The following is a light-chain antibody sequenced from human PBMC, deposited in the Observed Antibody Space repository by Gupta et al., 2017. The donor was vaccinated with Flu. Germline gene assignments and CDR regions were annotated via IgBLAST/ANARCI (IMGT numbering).Light chain of an antibody. CDR2: DDR. V-gene: IGLV3-21*03. CDR3: QVWETSSDRRWV. CDR1: DIGSKS. Sequence: KTARSTCGGSDIGSKSVAWYQQKPGQAPVLVVYDDRDRPSGSPERFSGSNPGSTATLTISGVDAGEEADYYCQVWETSSDRRWVFGGGTKLTVL. J-gene: IGLJ3*02.